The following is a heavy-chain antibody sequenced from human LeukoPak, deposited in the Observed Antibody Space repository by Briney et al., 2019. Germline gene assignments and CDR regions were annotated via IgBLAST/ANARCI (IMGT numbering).Heavy chain of an antibody. J-gene: IGHJ3*02. CDR3: ARDLYEDTAIPDAFDI. V-gene: IGHV3-72*01. CDR2: TRNRANSYTT. CDR1: GFTFSDHY. Sequence: GGSLRLSCAASGFTFSDHYMDWVRQAPGKGLEWVGRTRNRANSYTTEYGASVKGRFTISRDDSKNSLYLQMNSLKTEDTVVYYCARDLYEDTAIPDAFDIWGQGTMVTVSS. D-gene: IGHD5-18*01.